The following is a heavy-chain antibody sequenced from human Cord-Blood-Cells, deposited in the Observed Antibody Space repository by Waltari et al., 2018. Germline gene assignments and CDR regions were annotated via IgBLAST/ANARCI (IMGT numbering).Heavy chain of an antibody. V-gene: IGHV3-21*01. Sequence: EVQLVESGGGLVKPGGSLRLSCAASGFTFSSSSMNWVRQAPGKGLAWVSSISSRSSYIYYADSVKGRFTISRDNAKNSLYLQMNSLRAEDTAVYYCARVYEYSSSYFDYWGQGTLVTVSS. D-gene: IGHD6-6*01. CDR1: GFTFSSSS. CDR2: ISSRSSYI. CDR3: ARVYEYSSSYFDY. J-gene: IGHJ4*02.